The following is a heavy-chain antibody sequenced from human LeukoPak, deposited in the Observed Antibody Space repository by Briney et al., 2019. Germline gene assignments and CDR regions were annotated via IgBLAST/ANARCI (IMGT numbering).Heavy chain of an antibody. CDR1: GFTFSSYA. J-gene: IGHJ4*02. D-gene: IGHD6-19*01. CDR2: ISYDGSNK. V-gene: IGHV3-30-3*01. CDR3: ATSPRKKGIAVAGTSDY. Sequence: GGSLRLSCAASGFTFSSYAMHWVRQAPGKGLEWVAVISYDGSNKYYADSVKGRFTISRDNSKNTLYLQMNSLRAEDTAVYYCATSPRKKGIAVAGTSDYWGQGTLVTVSS.